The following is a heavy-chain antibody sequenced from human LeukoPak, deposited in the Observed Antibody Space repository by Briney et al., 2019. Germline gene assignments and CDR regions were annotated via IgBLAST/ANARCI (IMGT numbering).Heavy chain of an antibody. CDR2: INPNSGDT. J-gene: IGHJ4*02. D-gene: IGHD3-22*01. Sequence: ASVKVSCKASGYIFTGYYMHWVRQAPGQGLEWMGWINPNSGDTNYAQKFQGRVTMTRDTSISTAYMELSRLRSDDTAVYYCARHTYYYDSSGYYYGFDYFDYWGQGTLVTVSS. CDR3: ARHTYYYDSSGYYYGFDYFDY. CDR1: GYIFTGYY. V-gene: IGHV1-2*02.